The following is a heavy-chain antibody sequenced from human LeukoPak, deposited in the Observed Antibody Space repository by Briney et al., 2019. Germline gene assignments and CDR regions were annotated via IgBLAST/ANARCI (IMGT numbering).Heavy chain of an antibody. Sequence: PSETLSLTCTVSGGSISSSSYYWGWIRQPPGKGLEWIGSIYYSGSTYYNPSLKSRVTISVDTSENQFSLKLNSVTAADTAVYYCAGRGYVVVATFDYWGQGTLVTVSS. J-gene: IGHJ4*02. V-gene: IGHV4-39*07. D-gene: IGHD2-21*01. CDR3: AGRGYVVVATFDY. CDR2: IYYSGST. CDR1: GGSISSSSYY.